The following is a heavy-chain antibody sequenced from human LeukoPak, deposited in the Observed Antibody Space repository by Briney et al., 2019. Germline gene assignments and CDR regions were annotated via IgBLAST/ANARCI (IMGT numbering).Heavy chain of an antibody. CDR2: IYGGGST. V-gene: IGHV3-53*01. CDR1: GFTVSSNY. J-gene: IGHJ6*02. CDR3: ARDLIVVVPAAMGDYYYYGMDV. D-gene: IGHD2-2*01. Sequence: GGSLRLSCAASGFTVSSNYMSWVRQAPGKGLEWVSVIYGGGSTYYADSVKGRFTISRDNSKNTLYLQMNSLRAEDTAVYYCARDLIVVVPAAMGDYYYYGMDVWGQGTTVTVSS.